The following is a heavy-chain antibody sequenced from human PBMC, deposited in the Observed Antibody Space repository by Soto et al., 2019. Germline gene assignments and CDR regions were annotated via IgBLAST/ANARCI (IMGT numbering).Heavy chain of an antibody. Sequence: GGSLRLSCAASGFTFSSYAMHWVRQAPDKGLEWVAVVSYDGSNKYYADSVKGRFTISRDNSKNTLYLQMNSLRAEDTAVYYCARGLVTISGVVRNKANWFDPWGQGTLVTVSS. CDR2: VSYDGSNK. D-gene: IGHD3-3*01. CDR1: GFTFSSYA. J-gene: IGHJ5*02. V-gene: IGHV3-30-3*01. CDR3: ARGLVTISGVVRNKANWFDP.